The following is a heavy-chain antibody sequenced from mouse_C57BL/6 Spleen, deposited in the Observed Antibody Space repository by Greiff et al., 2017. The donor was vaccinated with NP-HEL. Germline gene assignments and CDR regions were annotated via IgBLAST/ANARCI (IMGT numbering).Heavy chain of an antibody. V-gene: IGHV5-4*01. D-gene: IGHD1-1*01. CDR3: AREDYYGSNDMTY. CDR2: ISDGGSYT. Sequence: EVKLVESGGGLVKPGGSLKLSCAASGFTFSSYAMSWVRQTPEKRLEWVATISDGGSYTYYPDNVKGRFTISRDNAKNNLYLQMSHLKSEDTAMYYCAREDYYGSNDMTYWGQGTSVTVSA. J-gene: IGHJ3*01. CDR1: GFTFSSYA.